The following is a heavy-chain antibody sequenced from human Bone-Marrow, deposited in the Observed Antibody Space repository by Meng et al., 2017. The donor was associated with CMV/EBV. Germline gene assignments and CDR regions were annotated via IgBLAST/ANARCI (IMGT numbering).Heavy chain of an antibody. D-gene: IGHD6-13*01. CDR1: GFTVSSNY. CDR3: ARDPIAATSYGMDV. CDR2: IKQGGSGG. Sequence: GESLKISCAASGFTVSSNYMSWVRQAPGKGLEWVAIIKQGGSGGVYVDSVKGRFIISVDNAKNSLYLQMNNLRVEDTAVYYCARDPIAATSYGMDVWGQGTTVTVSS. V-gene: IGHV3-7*01. J-gene: IGHJ6*02.